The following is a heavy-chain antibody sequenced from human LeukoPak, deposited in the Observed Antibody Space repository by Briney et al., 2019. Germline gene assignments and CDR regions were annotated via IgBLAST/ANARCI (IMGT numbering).Heavy chain of an antibody. D-gene: IGHD5-12*01. CDR3: AKVMGAYAYFFDY. J-gene: IGHJ4*01. CDR2: ISPSTGTT. V-gene: IGHV3-23*01. CDR1: GLTSTSYA. Sequence: GGSLRLSCAASGLTSTSYAMSWVRQAPGKGLEWVSAISPSTGTTYYADSVKGRFTISRDNSKNTLHLQMNSLRAEDTAVYYCAKVMGAYAYFFDYWGQGTLVTVSS.